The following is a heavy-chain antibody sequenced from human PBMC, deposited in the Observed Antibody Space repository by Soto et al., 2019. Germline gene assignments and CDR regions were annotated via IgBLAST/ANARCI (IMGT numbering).Heavy chain of an antibody. J-gene: IGHJ6*02. Sequence: QVQLVQSGAEVKKPGSSVKVSCKASGGTFSRYSITWVRQAPGHGLEWIGRIIPIFGIASYAQKFQGRVTITADDSTSTAYRELSSLRSDDTAAYYCAREDRDRETGLVPAAIDGMDVWGQGTTVTVSS. D-gene: IGHD2-2*01. CDR3: AREDRDRETGLVPAAIDGMDV. V-gene: IGHV1-69*08. CDR2: IIPIFGIA. CDR1: GGTFSRYS.